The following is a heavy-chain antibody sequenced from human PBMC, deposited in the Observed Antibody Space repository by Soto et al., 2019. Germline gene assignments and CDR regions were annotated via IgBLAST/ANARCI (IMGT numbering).Heavy chain of an antibody. CDR1: GGSFSSDNHY. J-gene: IGHJ6*02. Sequence: SDTLSLTCTVSGGSFSSDNHYWSWIRQPPGKGLEWIGYIYYTGGTSYNPSLKSRVSISVETSKNQFSLRLTSVTAADTAVYYCARGEYCDFWSNTDVIYYYDGMDVWGQGTTVT. D-gene: IGHD3-3*01. CDR2: IYYTGGT. V-gene: IGHV4-30-4*02. CDR3: ARGEYCDFWSNTDVIYYYDGMDV.